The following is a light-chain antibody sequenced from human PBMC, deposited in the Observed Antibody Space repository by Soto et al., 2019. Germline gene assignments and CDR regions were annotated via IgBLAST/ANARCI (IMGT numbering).Light chain of an antibody. CDR2: HAS. V-gene: IGKV3-15*01. CDR1: QSVSNN. J-gene: IGKJ4*01. CDR3: QQYNKWPRT. Sequence: EIVMTQSPATLSVSPGERATLSCRASQSVSNNLAWYQQKPGQAPRLLTYHASTRATGIPARFSGSGSGTEFTLTISSLQSEGFAVYYCQQYNKWPRTFGGGNKVEIK.